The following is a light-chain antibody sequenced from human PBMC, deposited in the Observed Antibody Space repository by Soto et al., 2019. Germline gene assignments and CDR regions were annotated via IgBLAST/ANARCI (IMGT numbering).Light chain of an antibody. J-gene: IGKJ1*01. CDR3: QQYGSSPWT. Sequence: ETVLTQSPGTLSLSPGERATLSCRASQTIRSNYLAWYRQTPGQAPRLLIYGASNRATGIPDRFSGSGSGTVFTLIISRLEPEDFALYYGQQYGSSPWTFGQGTKVEIK. CDR2: GAS. V-gene: IGKV3-20*01. CDR1: QTIRSNY.